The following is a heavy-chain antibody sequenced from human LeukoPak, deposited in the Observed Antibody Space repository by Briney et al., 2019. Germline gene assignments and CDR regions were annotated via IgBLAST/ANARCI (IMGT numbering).Heavy chain of an antibody. J-gene: IGHJ6*03. V-gene: IGHV1-18*01. CDR1: GYTFTSYG. CDR2: ISAYNGDT. CDR3: ARDVAQNCGGDCYDQSYYYYYYMDV. D-gene: IGHD2-21*01. Sequence: ASVKVSCXASGYTFTSYGISWVRLAPGQGLEWMGWISAYNGDTNYAQKLQGRVTMTTDTSTSTAYMELRSLRPDDTAVYYCARDVAQNCGGDCYDQSYYYYYYMDVWGKGTTVTVSS.